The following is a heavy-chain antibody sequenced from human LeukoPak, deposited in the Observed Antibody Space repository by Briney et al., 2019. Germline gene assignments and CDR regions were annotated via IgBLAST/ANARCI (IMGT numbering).Heavy chain of an antibody. Sequence: PSETLSLTCTVSGGSISSYYWSWIRQPPGKGLEWIGYIYYSGSTNYNPSLKSRVTISVDTSKNRFSLKLSSVTAADTAVYYCARERAAYYYYDSSGYFDYWGQGTLVTVSS. J-gene: IGHJ4*02. V-gene: IGHV4-59*01. CDR2: IYYSGST. D-gene: IGHD3-22*01. CDR3: ARERAAYYYYDSSGYFDY. CDR1: GGSISSYY.